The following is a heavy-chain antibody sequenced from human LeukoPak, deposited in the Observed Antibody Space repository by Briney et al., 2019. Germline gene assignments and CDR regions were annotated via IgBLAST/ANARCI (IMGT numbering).Heavy chain of an antibody. D-gene: IGHD3-10*01. CDR3: ARDRDGSGSYDY. CDR2: INPSGGST. CDR1: GYTLTELS. V-gene: IGHV1-46*01. J-gene: IGHJ4*02. Sequence: ASVKVSCKVSGYTLTELSMHWVRQDPGQGLEWMGIINPSGGSTSYAQKFQGRVTMTRDMSTSTVYMELSSLRSEDTAVYYCARDRDGSGSYDYWGQGTLVTVSS.